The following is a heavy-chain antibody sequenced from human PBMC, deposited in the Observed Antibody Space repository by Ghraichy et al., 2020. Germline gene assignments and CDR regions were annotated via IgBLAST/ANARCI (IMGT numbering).Heavy chain of an antibody. Sequence: SETLSLTCAVYGGSFSAYYWTWIRQPPGKGLDWIGEINHSVVTNYNPSLKSRVTISVDTSKNHLSLKMNSVTAADTAVYYCAKWVFAAGTKFHHWGQGTLVTVSS. D-gene: IGHD6-13*01. CDR1: GGSFSAYY. V-gene: IGHV4-34*01. CDR3: AKWVFAAGTKFHH. CDR2: INHSVVT. J-gene: IGHJ1*01.